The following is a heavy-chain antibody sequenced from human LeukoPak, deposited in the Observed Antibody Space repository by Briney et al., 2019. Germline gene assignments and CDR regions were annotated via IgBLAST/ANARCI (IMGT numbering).Heavy chain of an antibody. CDR2: ISSSSSYI. D-gene: IGHD3-3*01. J-gene: IGHJ4*02. CDR1: GFTFSSYS. V-gene: IGHV3-21*01. CDR3: ARGLRFLASYYFDY. Sequence: SGGSLRLSCAASGFTFSSYSMNWVRQAPGKGLEWVSSISSSSSYIYYADSVKGRFTISRDNAKNSLYLQMNSLRAEDTAVYYCARGLRFLASYYFDYWGQGTLVTVSS.